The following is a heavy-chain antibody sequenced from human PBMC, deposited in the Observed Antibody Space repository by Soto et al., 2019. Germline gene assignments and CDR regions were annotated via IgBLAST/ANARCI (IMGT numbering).Heavy chain of an antibody. J-gene: IGHJ4*02. D-gene: IGHD3-10*02. CDR2: IWYDGSNK. V-gene: IGHV3-33*01. CDR3: ARDKGDCSGQIDY. Sequence: QVQLVESGGGVVQPGRSLRLSCAASGFTFSSYGMHWVRQAPGKGLEWVAVIWYDGSNKYYADSVKGRFTISRDNSKNTLYLQMNSLRAEDTAVYYCARDKGDCSGQIDYWGQGTLITVSS. CDR1: GFTFSSYG.